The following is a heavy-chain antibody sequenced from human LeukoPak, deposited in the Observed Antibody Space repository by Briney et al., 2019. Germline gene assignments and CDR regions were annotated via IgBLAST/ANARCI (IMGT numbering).Heavy chain of an antibody. Sequence: ASVKVSCKASGYTFTGYYMHWVRQAPGQGLEWMGWINPNSGGTNYAQKFQGRVTMTRDTSISTAYMELSRLRSDDTAVYYCARDGSLKVNWGLYEYYFDYWGQGTLVIVSS. CDR3: ARDGSLKVNWGLYEYYFDY. CDR2: INPNSGGT. CDR1: GYTFTGYY. J-gene: IGHJ4*02. D-gene: IGHD7-27*01. V-gene: IGHV1-2*02.